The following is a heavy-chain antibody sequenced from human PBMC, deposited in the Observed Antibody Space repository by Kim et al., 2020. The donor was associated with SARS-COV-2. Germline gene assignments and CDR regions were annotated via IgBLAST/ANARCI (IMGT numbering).Heavy chain of an antibody. D-gene: IGHD4-17*01. CDR3: AAEYGDYSFDP. J-gene: IGHJ5*01. V-gene: IGHV3-33*01. Sequence: YYADAWEGPFTISRDNSQNPLDLQMNNLGAEDTAVYYCAAEYGDYSFDPWGQGTLVTVSS.